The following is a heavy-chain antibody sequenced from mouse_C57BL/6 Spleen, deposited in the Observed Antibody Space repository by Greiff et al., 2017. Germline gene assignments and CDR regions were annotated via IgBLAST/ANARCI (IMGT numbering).Heavy chain of an antibody. CDR2: IYPGSGNT. V-gene: IGHV1-76*01. Sequence: VKLVESGAELVRPGASVKLSCKASGYTFTDYYINWVKQRPGQGLEWIARIYPGSGNTYYNEKFKGKATLTAEKSSSTAYMQLSSLTSEDAAVSFCARSGADYSNYEDEWGPGTTLTVSS. CDR3: ARSGADYSNYEDE. D-gene: IGHD2-5*01. J-gene: IGHJ2*01. CDR1: GYTFTDYY.